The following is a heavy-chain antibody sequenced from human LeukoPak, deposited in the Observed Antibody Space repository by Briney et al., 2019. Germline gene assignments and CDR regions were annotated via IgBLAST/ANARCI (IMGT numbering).Heavy chain of an antibody. CDR2: FDPEDGET. Sequence: VASVKVSCKVSGYTLTELSMHWVRQAPGKGLGWMGGFDPEDGETIYAQKFQGRVTMTEDTSTDTAYMELSSLRSEDTAVYYCANADYYDSSGYINWFDPWGQGTLVTVSS. CDR1: GYTLTELS. J-gene: IGHJ5*02. V-gene: IGHV1-24*01. D-gene: IGHD3-22*01. CDR3: ANADYYDSSGYINWFDP.